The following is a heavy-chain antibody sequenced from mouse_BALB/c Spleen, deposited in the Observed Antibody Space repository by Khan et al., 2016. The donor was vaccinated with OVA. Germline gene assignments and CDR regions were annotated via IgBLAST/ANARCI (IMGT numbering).Heavy chain of an antibody. CDR3: VRDGSYHRNDGWFAY. CDR2: INPSNGYT. J-gene: IGHJ3*01. V-gene: IGHV1-4*01. Sequence: QVQLQQSGAELARPGASVKMSCKASGYTFTSYTIHWIKLRPGQGLEWIGYINPSNGYTNYNQKFKDKATLTADKSSTTVYMELSSLTSDDSALYNGVRDGSYHRNDGWFAYWGQGTLVTVSA. CDR1: GYTFTSYT. D-gene: IGHD2-14*01.